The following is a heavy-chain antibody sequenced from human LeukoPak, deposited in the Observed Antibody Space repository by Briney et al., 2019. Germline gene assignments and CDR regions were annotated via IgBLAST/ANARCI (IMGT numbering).Heavy chain of an antibody. V-gene: IGHV3-30*02. CDR3: AEDQPLQPFHY. J-gene: IGHJ4*02. CDR2: IRYDGSN. Sequence: GGSLRLSCAASGFTFSAYGMHWVRQAPGKGLEWVAFIRYDGSNKYEDSVKGRFTISRDNSKNTLYLQMNSLRPDDTSVYYCAEDQPLQPFHYWGQGTLVTVSS. CDR1: GFTFSAYG. D-gene: IGHD5-24*01.